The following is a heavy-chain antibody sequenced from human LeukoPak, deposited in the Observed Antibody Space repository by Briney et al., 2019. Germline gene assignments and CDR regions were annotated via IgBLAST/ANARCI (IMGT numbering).Heavy chain of an antibody. J-gene: IGHJ6*03. V-gene: IGHV4-39*01. CDR3: ARQPMTVTTRYYYYYYMDV. Sequence: PSETLSLTCTVSGGSISSSSYYWGWIRQPPGKGLEWIGSIYYSGTTYYNPSLESRVTISVDTSKNQFSLKLSSVTAADTAAYYCARQPMTVTTRYYYYYYMDVWGKGTTVTVSS. CDR2: IYYSGTT. CDR1: GGSISSSSYY. D-gene: IGHD4-11*01.